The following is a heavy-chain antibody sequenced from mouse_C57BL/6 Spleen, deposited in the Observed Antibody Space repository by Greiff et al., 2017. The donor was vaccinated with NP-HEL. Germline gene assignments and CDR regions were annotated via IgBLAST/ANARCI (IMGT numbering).Heavy chain of an antibody. CDR2: INPSNGGT. J-gene: IGHJ2*01. V-gene: IGHV1-53*01. CDR1: GYTFTSYW. D-gene: IGHD2-3*01. CDR3: ARSSIPHGYYYFDY. Sequence: QVQLQQSGTELVKPGASVKLSCKASGYTFTSYWMHWVKQRPGQGLEWIGNINPSNGGTNYNEKFKSKATLTVDKSSSTAYMQLSSLTSEDSAVYYCARSSIPHGYYYFDYWGQGTTLTVSS.